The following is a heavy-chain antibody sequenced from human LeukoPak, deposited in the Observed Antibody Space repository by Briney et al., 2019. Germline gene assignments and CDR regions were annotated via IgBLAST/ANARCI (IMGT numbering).Heavy chain of an antibody. CDR2: INTNTGNP. D-gene: IGHD3-22*01. Sequence: ASVKVSCKASGYTFTSYAMNWVRQAPGQGLEWMGWINTNTGNPTYAQGFTGRFVFSLDTSVSTAYLQISSLKAEDTAVYYCARAWGWYYYDSSGYYFFDYWGQGTLVTVSS. CDR1: GYTFTSYA. V-gene: IGHV7-4-1*02. CDR3: ARAWGWYYYDSSGYYFFDY. J-gene: IGHJ4*02.